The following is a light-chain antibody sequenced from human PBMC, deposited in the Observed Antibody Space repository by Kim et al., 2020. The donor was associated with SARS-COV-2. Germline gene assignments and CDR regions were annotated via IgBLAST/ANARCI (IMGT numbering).Light chain of an antibody. Sequence: DIVMTQSPDSLAVSLGERATINCKSSQSVLYSSNNKNYLAWYQQKPGQPPNLLIYWASTRESGVPDRFSGSGSGTDFTLTISSLQAEDVAVYYCQQYSSSPPTFGQGTKLEIK. CDR2: WAS. V-gene: IGKV4-1*01. CDR1: QSVLYSSNNKNY. J-gene: IGKJ2*01. CDR3: QQYSSSPPT.